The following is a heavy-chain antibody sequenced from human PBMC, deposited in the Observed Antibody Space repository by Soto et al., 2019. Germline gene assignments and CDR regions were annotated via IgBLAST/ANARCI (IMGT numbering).Heavy chain of an antibody. D-gene: IGHD3-22*01. CDR2: ISGSGGST. CDR1: GFTFSSYA. V-gene: IGHV3-23*01. CDR3: AKSRITMIVVVITTFLGAGNDY. J-gene: IGHJ4*02. Sequence: PGGSLRLSCAASGFTFSSYAMSWVRQAPGKGLEWVSAISGSGGSTYYADSVKGRFTISRDNSKNTLYLQMNSLRAEDTAVYYCAKSRITMIVVVITTFLGAGNDYWGQGTLVTVSS.